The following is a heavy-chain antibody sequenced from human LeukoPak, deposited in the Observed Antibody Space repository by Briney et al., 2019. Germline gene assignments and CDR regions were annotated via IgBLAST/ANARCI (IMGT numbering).Heavy chain of an antibody. D-gene: IGHD3-10*01. CDR1: GGSISSGDYY. Sequence: SETLCLTCTVSGGSISSGDYYWSWIRQPPGKGVEWIGYIYYSRSTYYNPSLKSRVTISVDTSKNQFSLKLSSVTAADTAVYYCAREGWFGELSHWFDPWGQGTLVTVSS. V-gene: IGHV4-30-4*01. J-gene: IGHJ5*02. CDR2: IYYSRST. CDR3: AREGWFGELSHWFDP.